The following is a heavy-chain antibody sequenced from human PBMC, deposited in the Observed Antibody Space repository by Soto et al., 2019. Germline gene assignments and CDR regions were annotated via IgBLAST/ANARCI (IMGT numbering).Heavy chain of an antibody. CDR3: ARHRIEVVWRGFDF. D-gene: IGHD3-10*01. CDR2: SSYNGGT. Sequence: XETLSLTCTVSTDSSSFTNSYWGWIRQPPGKGLQWIGSSSYNGGTFYNPSLKGRVVISFDTSKKQSSLQVTSVTAADTAVYFCARHRIEVVWRGFDFWGQGSPVIVSS. V-gene: IGHV4-39*01. CDR1: TDSSSFTNSY. J-gene: IGHJ4*02.